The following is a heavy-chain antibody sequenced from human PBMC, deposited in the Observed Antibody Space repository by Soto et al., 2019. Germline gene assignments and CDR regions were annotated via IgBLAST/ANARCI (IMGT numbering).Heavy chain of an antibody. Sequence: SGPTLVNPTQTLTLICTFSGFSLRTSGVGVGWIRQPRGKVLEWLALIYWDDDKRYSPSRKIRLTITKDTSKKQVVLRMTNMDPVDTATYYCANRVPVDTAMVYFDYWGQGTVVTVSS. J-gene: IGHJ4*02. V-gene: IGHV2-5*02. CDR3: ANRVPVDTAMVYFDY. D-gene: IGHD5-18*01. CDR1: GFSLRTSGVG. CDR2: IYWDDDK.